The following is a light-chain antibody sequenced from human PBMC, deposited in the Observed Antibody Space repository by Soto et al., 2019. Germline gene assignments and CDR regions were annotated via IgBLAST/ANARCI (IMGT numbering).Light chain of an antibody. CDR2: DAS. Sequence: EIVLTQSPATLSLSPGERATLSCSASQSVSSYLAWYQQTPGQAPRLLIYDASNRATGIPARFSGSGSGTDFTLTISSLAPEDFAVYYCQPRSNWATWTFGQGTKVDIK. V-gene: IGKV3-11*01. CDR3: QPRSNWATWT. J-gene: IGKJ1*01. CDR1: QSVSSY.